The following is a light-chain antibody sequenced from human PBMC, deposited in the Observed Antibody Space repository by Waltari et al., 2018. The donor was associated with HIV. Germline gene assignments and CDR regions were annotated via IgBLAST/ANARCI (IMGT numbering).Light chain of an antibody. Sequence: DIVMTQSPDSLAVSLGERATIDCKSSQSVLYSHNNKNYLAWYQQRPGQSPRMIIYWSSTREAGVPDRFSGSGSGTDFNLTISSLQAEDVAVYYCQQYFTTPWTFGQGTKVEIK. CDR3: QQYFTTPWT. V-gene: IGKV4-1*01. CDR2: WSS. CDR1: QSVLYSHNNKNY. J-gene: IGKJ1*01.